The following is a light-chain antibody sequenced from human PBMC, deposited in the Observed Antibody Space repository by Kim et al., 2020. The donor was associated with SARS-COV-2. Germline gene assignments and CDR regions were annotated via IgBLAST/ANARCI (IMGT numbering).Light chain of an antibody. V-gene: IGLV3-1*01. J-gene: IGLJ3*02. CDR3: QAWDSFTAV. CDR2: QNS. Sequence: SYELTQPPSVSVSPGQTASITCPGDKLGDKLASWYQQKPGQSPVLVMYQNSKRYSGIPGRFSGSNSGNTATLTISGTQALDEADYFCQAWDSFTAVFGGG. CDR1: KLGDKL.